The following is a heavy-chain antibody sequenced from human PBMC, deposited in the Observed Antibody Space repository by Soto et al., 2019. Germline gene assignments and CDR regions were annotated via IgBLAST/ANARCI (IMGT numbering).Heavy chain of an antibody. Sequence: QVQLVQSGTEVKRPGSSVKISCRASAGPLTGFSFSWVRQGPGQGLAWVGGVLPIFEASIYAPRFQGRVTVTAEESTATAYMELGSLRPEDTAGYFCVRGYYVSVWAIRGQGTLLIVSS. V-gene: IGHV1-69*01. J-gene: IGHJ4*02. CDR3: VRGYYVSVWAI. CDR1: AGPLTGFS. D-gene: IGHD3-22*01. CDR2: VLPIFEAS.